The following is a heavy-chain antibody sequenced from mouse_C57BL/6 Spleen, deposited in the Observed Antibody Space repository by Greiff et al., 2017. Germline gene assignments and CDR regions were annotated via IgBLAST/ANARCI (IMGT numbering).Heavy chain of an antibody. CDR2: IDPETGGT. CDR3: TRYYSNYDY. J-gene: IGHJ2*01. Sequence: QVQLKESGAELVRPGASVTLSCKASGYTFTDYEMHWVKQTPVHGLEWIGAIDPETGGTAYNQKFKGKAILTADKSSSTAYMELRSLTSEDSAVYYCTRYYSNYDYWGQGTTLTVSS. V-gene: IGHV1-15*01. CDR1: GYTFTDYE. D-gene: IGHD2-5*01.